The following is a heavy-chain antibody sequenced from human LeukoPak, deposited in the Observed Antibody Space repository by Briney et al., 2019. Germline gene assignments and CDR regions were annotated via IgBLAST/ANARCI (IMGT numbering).Heavy chain of an antibody. CDR2: IYYSGST. CDR1: GGSISSYY. D-gene: IGHD6-19*01. Sequence: SETLSLTCTVSGGSISSYYWSWIRQSPGKGLEWIGYIYYSGSTNYNPSLKSRVTISVDTSKNQFSLKLSPVTAADTAVYYCARVPVAGYWYFDLWGRGTLVTVSS. V-gene: IGHV4-59*01. CDR3: ARVPVAGYWYFDL. J-gene: IGHJ2*01.